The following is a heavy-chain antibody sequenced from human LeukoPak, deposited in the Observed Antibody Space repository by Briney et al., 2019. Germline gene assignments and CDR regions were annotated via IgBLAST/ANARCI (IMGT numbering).Heavy chain of an antibody. J-gene: IGHJ4*02. CDR2: ISWDGGTT. D-gene: IGHD4-23*01. CDR3: AKDKWPQVYGGFDY. V-gene: IGHV3-43D*03. CDR1: RFTFNDYA. Sequence: GGSLRLSCAASRFTFNDYAMHWVRQAPGKGLEWVSVISWDGGTTHYADSVKGRFTISRDNSKNSLYLQMNSLRAEDTALYYCAKDKWPQVYGGFDYWGQGTLVTVSS.